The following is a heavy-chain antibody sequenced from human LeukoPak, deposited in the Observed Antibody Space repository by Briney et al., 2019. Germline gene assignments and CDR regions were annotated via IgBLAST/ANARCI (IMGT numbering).Heavy chain of an antibody. CDR3: ASVSAYCSSTSCYGTYYFDY. Sequence: SVRVSCKASGGTFSSYAISWVRQAPGQGLEWMGGIIPMFDTANYAQKFQGRVTITADKSTRTAYMELSSLRSEDTAVYYCASVSAYCSSTSCYGTYYFDYWGQGTLVTVSS. J-gene: IGHJ4*02. D-gene: IGHD2-2*01. V-gene: IGHV1-69*06. CDR1: GGTFSSYA. CDR2: IIPMFDTA.